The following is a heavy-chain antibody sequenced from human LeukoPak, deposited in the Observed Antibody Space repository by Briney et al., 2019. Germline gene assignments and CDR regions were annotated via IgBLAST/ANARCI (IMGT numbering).Heavy chain of an antibody. J-gene: IGHJ5*02. D-gene: IGHD2-15*01. CDR3: ARRRAGLRRALWFDP. V-gene: IGHV4-34*01. Sequence: SETLSLTCAVYGGSFSGYYWTWIRQPPGKGLDWIGEINHSGSTNYNPSLKSRVTISVDTSKNQFSLKLMSVTAADAAVYFCARRRAGLRRALWFDPWDQGTLVTVSS. CDR2: INHSGST. CDR1: GGSFSGYY.